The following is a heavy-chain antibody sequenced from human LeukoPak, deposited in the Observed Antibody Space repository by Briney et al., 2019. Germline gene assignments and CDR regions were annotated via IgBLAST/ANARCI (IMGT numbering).Heavy chain of an antibody. V-gene: IGHV4-34*01. CDR2: INHSGST. CDR1: GFTFSSYS. Sequence: GSLRLSCAASGFTFSSYSMNWVRQAPGKGLEWIGEINHSGSTNYNPSLKSRVTISVDTSKNQFSLKLSSVTAADTAVYYCARRRISGYSSSWYQYYFDYWGQGTLVTVSS. J-gene: IGHJ4*02. CDR3: ARRRISGYSSSWYQYYFDY. D-gene: IGHD6-13*01.